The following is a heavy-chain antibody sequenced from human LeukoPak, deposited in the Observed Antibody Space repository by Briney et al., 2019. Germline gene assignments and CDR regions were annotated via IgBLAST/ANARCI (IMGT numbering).Heavy chain of an antibody. V-gene: IGHV1-8*03. Sequence: AASVTVSCKASGYTITSYDINWVRQATGQGLEWMGWMNPNSGNTGYAQKFQGRVTITRNTSISTAYMELSSLRSEDTAVYYCARVEAAAAYRDYWGQGTLVTVSS. CDR2: MNPNSGNT. D-gene: IGHD6-13*01. CDR3: ARVEAAAAYRDY. CDR1: GYTITSYD. J-gene: IGHJ4*02.